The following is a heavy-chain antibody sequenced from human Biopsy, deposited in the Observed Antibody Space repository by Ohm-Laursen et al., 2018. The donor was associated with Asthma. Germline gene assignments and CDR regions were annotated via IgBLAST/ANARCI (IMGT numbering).Heavy chain of an antibody. CDR2: ISVYNGNT. D-gene: IGHD3-16*01. Sequence: SVKVSCKTSGYTFNSAGITWVRQAPGQGLEWMGWISVYNGNTKVAQKLQGRVTMTRDTSISTAYMELSSLRSEDTAVYYCTRWSLRVRDTPNDYWGQGTLVTVSS. CDR3: TRWSLRVRDTPNDY. V-gene: IGHV1-18*01. CDR1: GYTFNSAG. J-gene: IGHJ4*02.